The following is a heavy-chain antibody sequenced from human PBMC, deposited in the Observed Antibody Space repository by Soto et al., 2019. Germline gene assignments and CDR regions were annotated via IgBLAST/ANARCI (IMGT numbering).Heavy chain of an antibody. V-gene: IGHV3-23*01. CDR1: GFTFSSYA. Sequence: EVRLLESGGGLVQPGGSLRLSCAASGFTFSSYAMSWVRQAPGKGLEWVSGISGSGSSTYYADSVRGRFTVSRDNSKKTLSLQMNSLRAEDTAVYYCAHYDDSSGHHYWGQGTLVTVSS. CDR2: ISGSGSST. D-gene: IGHD3-22*01. J-gene: IGHJ4*02. CDR3: AHYDDSSGHHY.